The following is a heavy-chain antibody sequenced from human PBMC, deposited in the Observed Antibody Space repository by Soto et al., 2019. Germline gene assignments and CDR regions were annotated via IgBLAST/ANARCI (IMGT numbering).Heavy chain of an antibody. Sequence: SVKVTCKASCYTFTSYGISLLRQAPGQGLEWMGWISAYNGNTNYAQKLQGRVTMTTDTSTSTAYMELRSLRSDDTAVYYCARGSLIGGNFDYWGQGTLVTVSS. D-gene: IGHD3-16*01. J-gene: IGHJ4*02. V-gene: IGHV1-18*01. CDR1: CYTFTSYG. CDR3: ARGSLIGGNFDY. CDR2: ISAYNGNT.